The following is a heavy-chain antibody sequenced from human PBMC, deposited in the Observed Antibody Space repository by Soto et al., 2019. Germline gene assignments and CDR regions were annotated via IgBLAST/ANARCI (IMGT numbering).Heavy chain of an antibody. CDR3: ARRGNNNWSIFDP. J-gene: IGHJ5*02. V-gene: IGHV4-39*01. CDR1: GGSISSSDFH. D-gene: IGHD1-1*01. CDR2: LFSSGTT. Sequence: QLQLQESGPGLVKPSETLSLTCTVSGGSISSSDFHWGWIRQPPEKGLEWIGTLFSSGTTYYNPSLKNRVTMSVDTPKNQFSLRLSSVTAADTALYYCARRGNNNWSIFDPWGQGILVTVSS.